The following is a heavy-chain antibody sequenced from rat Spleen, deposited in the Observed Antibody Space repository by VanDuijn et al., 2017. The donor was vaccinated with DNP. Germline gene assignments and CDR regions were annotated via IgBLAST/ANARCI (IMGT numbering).Heavy chain of an antibody. J-gene: IGHJ2*01. D-gene: IGHD4-3*01. CDR2: IGSAAYAP. Sequence: EVQLVESGGGLVQPGRSLKLSCAASGFTFSAYYMAWVRQAPAKGLEWVAYIGSAAYAPYYGDSVKGRFTISRDNAKSTLYLQMNSLRSEDMATYYCVRWNSGHFDYWGQGVMVTVSS. CDR1: GFTFSAYY. CDR3: VRWNSGHFDY. V-gene: IGHV5-22*01.